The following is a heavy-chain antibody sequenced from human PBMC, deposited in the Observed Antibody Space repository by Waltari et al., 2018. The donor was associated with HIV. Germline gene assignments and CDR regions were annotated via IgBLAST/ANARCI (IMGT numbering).Heavy chain of an antibody. CDR1: GYTFTSYD. CDR2: RNPNSGNT. CDR3: ARGRATVAGVYYFDY. D-gene: IGHD4-17*01. V-gene: IGHV1-8*01. J-gene: IGHJ4*02. Sequence: QVQLVQSGAEVKKPGASVKVSCKASGYTFTSYDINWVRQATGQGLEWMGWRNPNSGNTGYAQKFQGRVTMTRNTSISTAYMELSSLRSEDTAVYYGARGRATVAGVYYFDYWGQGTLVTVSS.